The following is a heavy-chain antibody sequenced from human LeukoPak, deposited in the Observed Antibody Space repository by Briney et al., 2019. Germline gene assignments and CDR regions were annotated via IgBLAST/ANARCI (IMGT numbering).Heavy chain of an antibody. J-gene: IGHJ4*02. V-gene: IGHV3-74*01. D-gene: IGHD1-1*01. CDR2: INRDGSST. CDR1: GFTFSSYA. CDR3: ARDYHRTGDFDY. Sequence: GGSLRLSCAASGFTFSSYAMSWVRQAPGKGLEWVSRINRDGSSTSYADSVKGRFTISRDNAKNTLYLQMNSLRAEDTAVYYCARDYHRTGDFDYWGQGTLVTVSS.